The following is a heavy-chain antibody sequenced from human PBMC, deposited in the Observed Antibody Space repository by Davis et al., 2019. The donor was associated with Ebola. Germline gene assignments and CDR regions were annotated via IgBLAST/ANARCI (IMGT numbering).Heavy chain of an antibody. J-gene: IGHJ4*02. V-gene: IGHV3-7*03. CDR2: IKQDGSEK. D-gene: IGHD1-26*01. Sequence: GGSLRLSCAASGFTFSSYWMSWVRQAPGKGLEWVANIKQDGSEKYYVDSVKGRFTISRDNAKNSLYLQMNSLRAEDTAVYYCAKDQGSGSYFGVGDYWGQGTLVTASS. CDR3: AKDQGSGSYFGVGDY. CDR1: GFTFSSYW.